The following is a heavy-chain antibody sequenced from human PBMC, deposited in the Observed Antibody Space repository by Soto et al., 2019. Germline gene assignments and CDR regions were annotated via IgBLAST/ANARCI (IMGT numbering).Heavy chain of an antibody. CDR3: ARDTVAAVGAFAL. CDR2: ISSSSNNI. V-gene: IGHV3-21*01. J-gene: IGHJ2*01. D-gene: IGHD6-25*01. Sequence: EVQLVESGGGLVKPGGSLRLSCEASGFTFSTYSVNWVRQAPGKGLEWVSSISSSSNNIFYADSVKGRFTTSRDNAKNSLSLHMHSLRPEDTAVYFCARDTVAAVGAFALWGRGTLVTVSS. CDR1: GFTFSTYS.